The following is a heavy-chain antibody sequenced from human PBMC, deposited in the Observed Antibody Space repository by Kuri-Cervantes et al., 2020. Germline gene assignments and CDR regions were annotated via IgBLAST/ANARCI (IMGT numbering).Heavy chain of an antibody. CDR3: ARHGELTAEEDCYYMDV. CDR1: GGTFSSYA. J-gene: IGHJ6*03. Sequence: SVKVSCKASGGTFSSYAISWVRQAPGQGLEWMGGIIPIFGTANYAQKFQGRVTITADKSTSTAYMELSSLRSEDTAVYYCARHGELTAEEDCYYMDVWGKGTTVTVSS. D-gene: IGHD7-27*01. V-gene: IGHV1-69*06. CDR2: IIPIFGTA.